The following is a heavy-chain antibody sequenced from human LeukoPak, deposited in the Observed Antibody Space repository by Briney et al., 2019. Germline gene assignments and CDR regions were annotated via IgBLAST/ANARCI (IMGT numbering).Heavy chain of an antibody. D-gene: IGHD1-7*01. V-gene: IGHV6-1*01. Sequence: SQTLSLTCAISGDSVSSNSAAWNWIRQSPSRGLEWLGRTYYRSKWYNDYAVSVKSRITINPDTSKNQFSLQLNSVTPEDTAVYYCARDSPLELDYYYYYYMDVWGKGTTVTVSS. CDR1: GDSVSSNSAA. CDR2: TYYRSKWYN. J-gene: IGHJ6*03. CDR3: ARDSPLELDYYYYYYMDV.